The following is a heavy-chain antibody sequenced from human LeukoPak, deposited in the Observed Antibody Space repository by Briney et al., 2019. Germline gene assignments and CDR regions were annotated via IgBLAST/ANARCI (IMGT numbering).Heavy chain of an antibody. D-gene: IGHD3-3*01. CDR1: GGSISSGDYC. CDR2: IYYSGST. J-gene: IGHJ4*02. Sequence: PSETLSLTCTVSGGSISSGDYCWSWIRQPPGKGLEWIGYIYYSGSTYYNPSLKSRVTISVDTSKNQFSLKLSSVTAADTAVYYCARAFGVVIGDFWGQGTLVTVSS. CDR3: ARAFGVVIGDF. V-gene: IGHV4-30-4*08.